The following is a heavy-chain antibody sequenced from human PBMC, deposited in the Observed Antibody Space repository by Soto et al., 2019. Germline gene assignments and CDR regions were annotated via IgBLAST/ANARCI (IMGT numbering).Heavy chain of an antibody. CDR2: IKQDGSEK. CDR3: ARDKRNWNYVFDY. Sequence: GGSLRLSCAASGFTFSSYLMSWVRQAPGKGLEWVANIKQDGSEKYYVDSVKGRFTISRDNAKNSLYLQMNSLRAEDTAVYYCARDKRNWNYVFDYWGQGTLVTVSS. CDR1: GFTFSSYL. J-gene: IGHJ4*02. V-gene: IGHV3-7*05. D-gene: IGHD1-7*01.